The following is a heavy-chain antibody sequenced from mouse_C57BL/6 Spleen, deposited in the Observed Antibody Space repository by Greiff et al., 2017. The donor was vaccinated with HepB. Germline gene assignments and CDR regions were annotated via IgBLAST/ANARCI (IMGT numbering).Heavy chain of an antibody. CDR1: GYTFTSYW. CDR3: ARRRDYDGVDY. CDR2: IDPSDSYT. V-gene: IGHV1-50*01. D-gene: IGHD2-4*01. J-gene: IGHJ2*01. Sequence: VQLQQSGAELVKPGASVKLSCKASGYTFTSYWMQWVKQRPGQGLEWIGEIDPSDSYTNYNQKFKGKATLTVDTSSSTAYMQLSSLTSEDSAVYYCARRRDYDGVDYWGQGTTLTVSS.